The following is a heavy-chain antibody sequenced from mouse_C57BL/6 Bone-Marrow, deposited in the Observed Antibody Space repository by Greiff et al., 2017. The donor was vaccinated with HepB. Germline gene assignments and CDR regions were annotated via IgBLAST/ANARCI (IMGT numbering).Heavy chain of an antibody. CDR1: GYSFTDYN. Sequence: EVKLMESGPELVKPGASVKISCKASGYSFTDYNMNWVKQSNGKSLEWIGVINPNYGTTSYNQKFKGKATLTVEKSSSTVYLELSRLTSDDSAVYYCARSTMITHYFDYWGQGTTLTVSS. CDR3: ARSTMITHYFDY. J-gene: IGHJ2*01. CDR2: INPNYGTT. D-gene: IGHD2-4*01. V-gene: IGHV1-39*01.